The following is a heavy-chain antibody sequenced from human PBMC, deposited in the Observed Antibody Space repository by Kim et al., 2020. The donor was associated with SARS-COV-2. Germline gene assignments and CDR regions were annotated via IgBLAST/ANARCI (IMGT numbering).Heavy chain of an antibody. CDR3: ARGASGSGSYLFYYYGMDV. D-gene: IGHD3-10*01. J-gene: IGHJ6*02. V-gene: IGHV1-69*06. CDR1: GGTFSKSA. Sequence: SVKVSCKASGGTFSKSAISWVRQAPGQGLEWMGGIIPIFGTTNYAQKFQGRVTITADKSTSTAYMDLSSLRSEDTAVYYCARGASGSGSYLFYYYGMDVWGQGTTVTVSS. CDR2: IIPIFGTT.